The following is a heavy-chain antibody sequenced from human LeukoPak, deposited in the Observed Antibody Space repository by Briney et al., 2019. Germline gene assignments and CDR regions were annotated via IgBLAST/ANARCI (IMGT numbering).Heavy chain of an antibody. V-gene: IGHV1-8*01. CDR3: AGAGGDYGDYYHYYYYMDV. Sequence: ASVKVSCKASGYTLTSHDINWVRQATGQGLEWMGWRNPNSGDTGYAQKFQGRVTMTRDTSISTAYMELSSLTSEDTAVYYCAGAGGDYGDYYHYYYYMDVWGSATTVTVSS. CDR2: RNPNSGDT. D-gene: IGHD4-17*01. CDR1: GYTLTSHD. J-gene: IGHJ6*03.